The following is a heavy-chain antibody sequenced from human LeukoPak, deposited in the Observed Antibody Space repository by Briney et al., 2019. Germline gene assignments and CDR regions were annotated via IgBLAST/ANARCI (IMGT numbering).Heavy chain of an antibody. Sequence: SQTLSLTCTVSGGSISSGGYYWSWIRQHPGKGLEWIVYIYYSGSTYYNPSLKSRVTMSVDTSKNQFSLKLSSVTAADTAVYYCARTKPTPYYSGSGYHFDYWGQGTLVTVSS. J-gene: IGHJ4*02. CDR3: ARTKPTPYYSGSGYHFDY. CDR2: IYYSGST. D-gene: IGHD3-10*01. V-gene: IGHV4-31*03. CDR1: GGSISSGGYY.